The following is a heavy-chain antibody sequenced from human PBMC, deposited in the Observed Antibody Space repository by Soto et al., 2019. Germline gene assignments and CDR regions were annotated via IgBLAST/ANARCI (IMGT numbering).Heavy chain of an antibody. Sequence: GFLRLSCAASGFTFDSYAMNWVRQAPGKGLEWVSTISGSGDYTYYADSVKGRFTISRDNSKNMMYLQMNSLRADDTAVYYCAKNRGLQYYFDYWGQGTLVTVSS. CDR1: GFTFDSYA. V-gene: IGHV3-23*01. J-gene: IGHJ4*02. CDR2: ISGSGDYT. CDR3: AKNRGLQYYFDY.